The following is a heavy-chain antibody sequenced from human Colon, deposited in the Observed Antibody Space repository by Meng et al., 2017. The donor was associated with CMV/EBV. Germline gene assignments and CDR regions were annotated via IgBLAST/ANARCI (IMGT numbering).Heavy chain of an antibody. CDR2: ISAYNTNT. J-gene: IGHJ4*02. Sequence: QVQLVQSGAEVTKPGASVEVSCKASGYTFTSHGISWARQAPGQGLEWMGWISAYNTNTDYAQKLQGRVTMTRDTSTSTVYMELSSLRSEDTAMYYCTRDIVLWGQGTLVTVSS. CDR1: GYTFTSHG. CDR3: TRDIVL. D-gene: IGHD2-15*01. V-gene: IGHV1-18*01.